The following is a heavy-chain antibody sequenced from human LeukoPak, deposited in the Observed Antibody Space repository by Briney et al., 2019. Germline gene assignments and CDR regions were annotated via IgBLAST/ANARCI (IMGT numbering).Heavy chain of an antibody. CDR1: GFTFSSYG. D-gene: IGHD4-23*01. J-gene: IGHJ6*03. CDR2: IRYDGTYK. CDR3: AKAEGFLRWDFYYYYMDV. V-gene: IGHV3-30*02. Sequence: GGSLRLSCAASGFTFSSYGMHWVRQAPGKGLKWVAFIRYDGTYKYYADSVKGRFTIPRDNSKNTLFLQMNSLRAEDTAVYYCAKAEGFLRWDFYYYYMDVWGKGTTVPVSS.